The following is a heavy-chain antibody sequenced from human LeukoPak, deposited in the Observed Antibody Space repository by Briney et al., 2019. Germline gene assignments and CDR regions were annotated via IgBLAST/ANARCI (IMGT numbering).Heavy chain of an antibody. J-gene: IGHJ3*02. CDR2: ISSSSSYI. V-gene: IGHV3-21*01. Sequence: GGSLRLSCAASGFTFSSYSMNWVRQAPGKGLEWVSSISSSSSYIYYADSVKGRFTISRDNAKNSLYLQMNSLRAEDTAVYYCARVGPSGSDAFDIWGQGTMVTVSS. CDR3: ARVGPSGSDAFDI. CDR1: GFTFSSYS. D-gene: IGHD6-19*01.